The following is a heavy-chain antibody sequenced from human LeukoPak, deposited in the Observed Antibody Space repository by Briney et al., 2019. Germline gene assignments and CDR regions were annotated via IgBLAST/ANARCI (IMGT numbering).Heavy chain of an antibody. CDR1: GFTFSSFA. CDR2: ISGSGDST. D-gene: IGHD5-24*01. CDR3: AKEWRGDGYLHKPLSP. V-gene: IGHV3-23*01. Sequence: GGSRRLSCGASGFTFSSFAMRWGRQAPGKGLEWVSAISGSGDSTFYADSVKGQFPLSRDNTKNTRYLRMNSLRAGDTAVYYCAKEWRGDGYLHKPLSPWGQGTLVTVSS. J-gene: IGHJ5*02.